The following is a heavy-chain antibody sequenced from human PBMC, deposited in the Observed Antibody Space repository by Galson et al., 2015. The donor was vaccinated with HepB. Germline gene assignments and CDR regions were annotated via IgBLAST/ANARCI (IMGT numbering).Heavy chain of an antibody. CDR3: AKDKRQQLAYYFDY. Sequence: SLRLSCAASGFTFDDYAMHWVRQAPGKGLEWVSGISWNSGSIGYADSVKGRFTISRDNAKNSLYLQMNSLRAEDTALYYCAKDKRQQLAYYFDYWGQGTLVTVSS. CDR1: GFTFDDYA. D-gene: IGHD6-13*01. V-gene: IGHV3-9*01. CDR2: ISWNSGSI. J-gene: IGHJ4*02.